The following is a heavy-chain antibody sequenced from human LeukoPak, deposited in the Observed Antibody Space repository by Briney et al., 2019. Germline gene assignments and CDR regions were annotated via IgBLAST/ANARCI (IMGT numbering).Heavy chain of an antibody. J-gene: IGHJ3*02. Sequence: GGSLRLSCAASGFTFSSYGMHWVRQAPGKGLEWVADIWYDGSNKYYAYSVKGLFTISRDNSKNPLYLQIISLRAEDTAVYYSARAQGVSAFDIWGQGTMVTVSS. CDR3: ARAQGVSAFDI. CDR2: IWYDGSNK. V-gene: IGHV3-33*01. D-gene: IGHD3-16*01. CDR1: GFTFSSYG.